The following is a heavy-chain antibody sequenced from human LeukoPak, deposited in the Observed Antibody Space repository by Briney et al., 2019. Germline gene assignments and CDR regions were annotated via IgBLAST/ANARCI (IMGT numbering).Heavy chain of an antibody. D-gene: IGHD2-15*01. V-gene: IGHV1-24*01. CDR1: GYTLSELS. CDR3: ARARYCSGGSCYDGPYYYYMDV. CDR2: FEPESAEI. Sequence: ASVKVSCKISGYTLSELSMHWVRQAPGKGLEWMGGFEPESAEIIHAQKFQGRVTMTEDTSTDTAYLELSSLKSEDTAVYYCARARYCSGGSCYDGPYYYYMDVWGKGTTVTVSS. J-gene: IGHJ6*03.